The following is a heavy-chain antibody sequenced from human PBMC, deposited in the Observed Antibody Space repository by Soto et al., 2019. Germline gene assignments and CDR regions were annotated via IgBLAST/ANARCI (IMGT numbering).Heavy chain of an antibody. CDR2: LLRSGSTT. D-gene: IGHD4-17*01. CDR3: AKDAVSGDGIWLLDS. CDR1: VFTFTNYA. J-gene: IGHJ4*02. Sequence: GALRLSCAASVFTFTNYAMTWARQAPGKGLEWVSSLLRSGSTTYYADSVKGRFTISSDISANSLYLQMDSLRAEDTAVYYCAKDAVSGDGIWLLDSWGQGTVVTVSS. V-gene: IGHV3-23*01.